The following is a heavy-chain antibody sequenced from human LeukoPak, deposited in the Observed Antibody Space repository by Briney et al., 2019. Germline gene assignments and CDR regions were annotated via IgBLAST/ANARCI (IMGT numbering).Heavy chain of an antibody. J-gene: IGHJ5*02. Sequence: PGGSLRLSCAASGFTFSSYEMNWVRQAPGKGLEWVSYISSSGSTIYYADSVKGRFTISRDNAKNSLYLQMNSLRAEDTAVYYCARVDVGARLGFDPWGQGTLVTVSS. V-gene: IGHV3-48*03. CDR2: ISSSGSTI. CDR3: ARVDVGARLGFDP. D-gene: IGHD1-26*01. CDR1: GFTFSSYE.